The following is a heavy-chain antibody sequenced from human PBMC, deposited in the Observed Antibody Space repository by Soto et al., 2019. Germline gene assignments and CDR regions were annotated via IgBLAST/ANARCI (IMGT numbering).Heavy chain of an antibody. CDR3: AREKDYYHSALDV. Sequence: SETLSLTCSVSFGSISDYYWSWIRQPAGGGLEWIGRIYSTGSTNYNPSLQSRLTMSVDTSKNHLFLSLRFVTAADTAVYYCAREKDYYHSALDVWGQGTTVTVSS. J-gene: IGHJ6*02. CDR1: FGSISDYY. CDR2: IYSTGST. V-gene: IGHV4-4*07.